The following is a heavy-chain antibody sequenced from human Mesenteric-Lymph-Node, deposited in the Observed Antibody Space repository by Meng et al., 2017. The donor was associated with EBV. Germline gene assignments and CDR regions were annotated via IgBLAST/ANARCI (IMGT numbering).Heavy chain of an antibody. V-gene: IGHV4-34*01. CDR2: ISHSGGT. CDR1: GGSSSGDY. J-gene: IGHJ5*02. Sequence: QVQLQQWGARLLKPSETLSLTCGVYGGSSSGDYWSWIRQPPGKGLEWIGEISHSGGTTYNPSLKNRVTISVDTSKNQFSLKLSSVTAADTAVYYCATHGSGSYSWFDPWGQGTLVTVSS. CDR3: ATHGSGSYSWFDP. D-gene: IGHD3-10*01.